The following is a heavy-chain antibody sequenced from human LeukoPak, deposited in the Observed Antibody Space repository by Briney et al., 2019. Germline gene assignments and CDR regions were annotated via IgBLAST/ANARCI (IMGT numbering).Heavy chain of an antibody. CDR2: INSNSGAT. V-gene: IGHV1-2*02. CDR3: TTYNNGWYWELDY. J-gene: IGHJ4*02. Sequence: ASVKLSCKTYGHPFTGYYIHWVRQAPGQGLEWMGWINSNSGATNYAQKFQGRLTVTRDTSVTTAYMELSRLRSDDTAMYYCTTYNNGWYWELDYWGQGTLVSVSS. D-gene: IGHD6-19*01. CDR1: GHPFTGYY.